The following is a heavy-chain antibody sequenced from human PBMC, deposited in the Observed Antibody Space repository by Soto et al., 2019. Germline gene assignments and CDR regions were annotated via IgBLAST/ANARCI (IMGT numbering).Heavy chain of an antibody. J-gene: IGHJ6*02. D-gene: IGHD2-21*02. V-gene: IGHV4-30-4*02. Sequence: SETLSLTCTVSGGSISSGDYFWSWIRQPPGKGLEWIGYFYYSGSVYYNSSLGSRGITIFGDTSKNQFSLTLNSVTPADTPVYYCARGPLRLLTDCYYSLDVSGQVNTITVSS. CDR1: GGSISSGDYF. CDR2: FYYSGSV. CDR3: ARGPLRLLTDCYYSLDV.